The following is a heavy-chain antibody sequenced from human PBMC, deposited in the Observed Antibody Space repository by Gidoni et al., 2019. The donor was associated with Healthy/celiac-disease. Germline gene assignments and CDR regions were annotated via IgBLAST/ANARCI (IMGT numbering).Heavy chain of an antibody. CDR2: ISYDGSNK. V-gene: IGHV3-30*18. CDR3: AEDNAGPFDY. J-gene: IGHJ4*02. D-gene: IGHD2-8*01. CDR1: GFTFSSYG. Sequence: QVQLVESGGGVVQPGRSLRLSCAASGFTFSSYGMHWVRQAPGKGLEWVAVISYDGSNKYYADSVKGRFTISRDNSKNTLYLQMNSLRAEDTAVYYCAEDNAGPFDYWGQGTLVTVSS.